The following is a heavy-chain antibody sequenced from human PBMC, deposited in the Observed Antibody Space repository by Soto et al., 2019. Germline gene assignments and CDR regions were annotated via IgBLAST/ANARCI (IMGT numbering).Heavy chain of an antibody. D-gene: IGHD3-3*01. J-gene: IGHJ6*04. Sequence: SETLSLTCTVSGGSISSGGYYWSWIRQHPGKGLEWIGYIYYSGSTYYNPSLKSRVTISVDTSKNQFSLKLSSVTAADTAVYYCAKLVVLRFLEWPSPDVWGKGTTVTVSS. V-gene: IGHV4-31*03. CDR1: GGSISSGGYY. CDR2: IYYSGST. CDR3: AKLVVLRFLEWPSPDV.